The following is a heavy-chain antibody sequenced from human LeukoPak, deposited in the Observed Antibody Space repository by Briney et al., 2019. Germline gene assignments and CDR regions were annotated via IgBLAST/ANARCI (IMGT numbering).Heavy chain of an antibody. Sequence: SSETLSLTCTVSGGSISSGDYYWSWIRQPPGKGLEWIGCIYYSGSTYYNPSLKSRVTISVDTSKNQFSLKLSSVTAADTAVYYCARGPVFGIAAAGTFDYWGQGTLVTVSS. CDR1: GGSISSGDYY. V-gene: IGHV4-30-4*01. CDR2: IYYSGST. D-gene: IGHD6-13*01. J-gene: IGHJ4*02. CDR3: ARGPVFGIAAAGTFDY.